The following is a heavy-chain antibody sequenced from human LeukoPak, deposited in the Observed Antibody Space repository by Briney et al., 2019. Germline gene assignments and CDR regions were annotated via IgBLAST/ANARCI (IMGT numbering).Heavy chain of an antibody. V-gene: IGHV3-74*01. J-gene: IGHJ4*02. CDR3: ARDVDFDY. Sequence: GGSLRLSCAGSGFTFGSYWMHWVRQAPGKGPVWVSRINSDGRSTTYADAVKGRFTISRDNAKGTLYLQMDSLTGEDSGVYYCARDVDFDYWGQGTLVTVPS. CDR1: GFTFGSYW. CDR2: INSDGRST.